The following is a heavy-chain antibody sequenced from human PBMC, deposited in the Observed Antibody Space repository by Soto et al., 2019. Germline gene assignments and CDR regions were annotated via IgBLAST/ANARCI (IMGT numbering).Heavy chain of an antibody. CDR3: ARAGGAGSGHDWFDP. Sequence: SETLSLTCTVSGGSISSYYWSWIRQPPGKGLEWIGYIYYSGSTNYNPSLKSRVTISVDTSKNQFSLKLSSVTAADTAVYYCARAGGAGSGHDWFDPWGQGTLVTVSS. CDR1: GGSISSYY. D-gene: IGHD6-13*01. J-gene: IGHJ5*02. CDR2: IYYSGST. V-gene: IGHV4-59*12.